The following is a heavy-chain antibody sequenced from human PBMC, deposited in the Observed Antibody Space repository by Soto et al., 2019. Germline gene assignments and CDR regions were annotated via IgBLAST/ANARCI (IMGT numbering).Heavy chain of an antibody. CDR2: ISYDGSNK. CDR1: GFTFSSYG. CDR3: AKDGGVRQFYYYYGMDV. V-gene: IGHV3-30*18. D-gene: IGHD3-16*01. J-gene: IGHJ6*02. Sequence: PVGSLRLSCAASGFTFSSYGMHWVRQAPGKGLEWVAVISYDGSNKYYADSVKGRFTISRDNSKNTLYLQMNSLRAEDTAVYYCAKDGGVRQFYYYYGMDVWGQGTTVTVSS.